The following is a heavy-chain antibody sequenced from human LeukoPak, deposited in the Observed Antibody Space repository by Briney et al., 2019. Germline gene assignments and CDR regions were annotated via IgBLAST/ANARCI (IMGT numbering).Heavy chain of an antibody. J-gene: IGHJ4*02. CDR2: ISPTGSTT. CDR3: ARGRPHGNDY. CDR1: GFSFSGHW. D-gene: IGHD4-23*01. V-gene: IGHV3-74*01. Sequence: GGSLRLSCTASGFSFSGHWMHWARQLPGKGLVWVSRISPTGSTTSYADSVKGRFTVSRDNVKNTLYLQMNSLRVEDTAVYYCARGRPHGNDYWGQGTLVTVSS.